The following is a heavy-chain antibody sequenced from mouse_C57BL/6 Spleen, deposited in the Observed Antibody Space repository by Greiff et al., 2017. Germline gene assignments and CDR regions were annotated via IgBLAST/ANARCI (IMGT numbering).Heavy chain of an antibody. D-gene: IGHD3-2*02. J-gene: IGHJ2*01. CDR3: ARSRDSSGPYYCDY. CDR2: IDPANGST. V-gene: IGHV14-3*01. Sequence: EVQLQQSVAELVRPGASVKLSCTASGFNIKNTYMHWVKQRPEQGLEWIGRIDPANGSTKYAPKFQGKATITADPSSNTAYLQLSSLTSEATAIYYCARSRDSSGPYYCDYWGKGTTLTVSS. CDR1: GFNIKNTY.